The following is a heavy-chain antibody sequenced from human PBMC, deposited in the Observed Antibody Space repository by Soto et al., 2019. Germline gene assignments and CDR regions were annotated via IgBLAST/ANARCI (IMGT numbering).Heavy chain of an antibody. V-gene: IGHV4-61*01. CDR3: ARGGSGWYHVY. J-gene: IGHJ4*02. CDR2: IYYSGST. CDR1: GGSVSSGSYY. Sequence: SETLSLTCTVSGGSVSSGSYYWSWIRQPPGKGLEWIGYIYYSGSTNYNPSLKSRVTISVDTSKNQFSLKLSSVTAADTAVYYCARGGSGWYHVYWGQGTLVTVSS. D-gene: IGHD6-19*01.